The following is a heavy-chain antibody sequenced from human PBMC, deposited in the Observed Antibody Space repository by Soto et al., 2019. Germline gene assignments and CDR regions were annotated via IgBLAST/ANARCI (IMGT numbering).Heavy chain of an antibody. CDR2: ISTYNSNT. J-gene: IGHJ6*02. CDR3: AREGFCSSGSCALYSHDVFGRDV. Sequence: GASVKVSCKAAHYSFARYGISWVRQAPGQGLEWMGWISTYNSNTKYAQKFQGRVTMATDTPTSTAYMNLRSLTSDDTAVYYCAREGFCSSGSCALYSHDVFGRDVWG. V-gene: IGHV1-18*01. CDR1: HYSFARYG. D-gene: IGHD2-15*01.